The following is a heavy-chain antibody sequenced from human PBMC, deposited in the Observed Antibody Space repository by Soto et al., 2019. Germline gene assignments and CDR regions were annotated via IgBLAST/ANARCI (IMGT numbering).Heavy chain of an antibody. Sequence: GGSLRLSCAASGFTFSSYAMHWVRQAPGKGLEWVAVISYDGSNKYYADSVKGRFTISRDNSKNTLYLQMNSLRAEDTAVYYCARAFSTAMAPFDYWGQGTLVTVSS. CDR3: ARAFSTAMAPFDY. J-gene: IGHJ4*02. CDR1: GFTFSSYA. D-gene: IGHD5-18*01. V-gene: IGHV3-30-3*01. CDR2: ISYDGSNK.